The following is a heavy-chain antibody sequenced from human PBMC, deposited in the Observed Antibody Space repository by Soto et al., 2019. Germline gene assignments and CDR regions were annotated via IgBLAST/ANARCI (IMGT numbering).Heavy chain of an antibody. V-gene: IGHV3-30*18. Sequence: GGSLRLSCAASGFVFNNYGMHWVRQAPGKGLDWVAAISYDGSYKFYADSVQGRFTISRDNSKNTLYLQMNSLRSEDTAVYYCAKDRSRLRDGYNFFDYWGQGALVTVYS. CDR1: GFVFNNYG. CDR2: ISYDGSYK. D-gene: IGHD5-12*01. J-gene: IGHJ4*02. CDR3: AKDRSRLRDGYNFFDY.